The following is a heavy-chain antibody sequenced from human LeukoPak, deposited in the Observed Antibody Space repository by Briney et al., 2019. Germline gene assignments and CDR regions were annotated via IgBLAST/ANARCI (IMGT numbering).Heavy chain of an antibody. D-gene: IGHD3-10*01. CDR2: ISGGGDGT. Sequence: GGSLRLSCAASGFTFSTYAMSWVRQAPGKGLEWVSAISGGGDGTYYADSVKGRFTISRDNSRNTLYLQMNSLRAEDTAVYYCAKESRITMVRGVVDYWGQGTLVTVSS. V-gene: IGHV3-23*01. J-gene: IGHJ4*02. CDR1: GFTFSTYA. CDR3: AKESRITMVRGVVDY.